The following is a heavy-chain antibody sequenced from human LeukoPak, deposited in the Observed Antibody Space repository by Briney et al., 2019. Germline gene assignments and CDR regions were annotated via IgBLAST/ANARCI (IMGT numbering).Heavy chain of an antibody. V-gene: IGHV1-46*01. J-gene: IGHJ6*03. CDR1: GYMFT. Sequence: ASVKVSCKASGYMFTIHWVRQGPGQGREWMGIINPSDGSTSYAQKFQGRVTMTRDTSTSTVYMELSSLRSEDTAVYYCARSSGRSPNREYMDVWGKGTTVTVSS. D-gene: IGHD1-14*01. CDR3: ARSSGRSPNREYMDV. CDR2: INPSDGST.